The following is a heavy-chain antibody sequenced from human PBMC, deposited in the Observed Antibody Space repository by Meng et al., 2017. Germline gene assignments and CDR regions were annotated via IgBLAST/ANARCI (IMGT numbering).Heavy chain of an antibody. Sequence: GSLRLSCTVSGGSISSSSYYWGWIRQPPGKGLEWIGSIYYSGSTYYNPSLKRRVTISVDTSKNQFSLKLSSVIAADTAVYYCARDLGAFYYDSSGYYYVNWGQGTLVTVSS. J-gene: IGHJ4*02. D-gene: IGHD3-22*01. CDR2: IYYSGST. CDR3: ARDLGAFYYDSSGYYYVN. V-gene: IGHV4-39*07. CDR1: GGSISSSSYY.